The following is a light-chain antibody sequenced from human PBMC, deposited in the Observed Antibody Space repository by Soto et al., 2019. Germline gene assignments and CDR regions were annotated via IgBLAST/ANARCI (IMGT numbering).Light chain of an antibody. CDR3: SSFAGGGNPVL. CDR1: SSDVGGYNY. V-gene: IGLV2-8*01. Sequence: SALTQPPSASGSLGQSVPISCTGTSSDVGGYNYVSWHQQHPGKAPKLMIYEVTKRPSGVPDRFSGSKSGNTASLTVSGLQAEDEADYYCSSFAGGGNPVLFGGGTKLTVL. CDR2: EVT. J-gene: IGLJ2*01.